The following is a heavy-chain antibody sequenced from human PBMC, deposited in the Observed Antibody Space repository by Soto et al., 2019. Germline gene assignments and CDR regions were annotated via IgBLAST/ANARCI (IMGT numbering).Heavy chain of an antibody. CDR2: FDPEDGET. D-gene: IGHD1-26*01. CDR1: GYTFTSYD. V-gene: IGHV1-24*01. Sequence: ASVKVSCKASGYTFTSYDINWVRQAPGKGLEWMGGFDPEDGETIYAQKFQGRVTMTEDTSTDTAYMELSSLRSEDTAVYYCATATIVGATTSSYYYYGMDVWGQGTTVTVSS. CDR3: ATATIVGATTSSYYYYGMDV. J-gene: IGHJ6*02.